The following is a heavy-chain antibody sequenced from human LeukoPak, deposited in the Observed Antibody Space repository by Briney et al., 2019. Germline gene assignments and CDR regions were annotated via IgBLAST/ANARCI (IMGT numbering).Heavy chain of an antibody. J-gene: IGHJ1*01. Sequence: GGSLRLSCAASGFTFSSYWMNWVRQAPGKGLVWVSRINSDGSWTTYADSVKGRFTISRDNAKNTLYLHMSSLRAEDTGVYYCARAPSEIGGYYPEYFRHWGQGTLVTVSS. CDR3: ARAPSEIGGYYPEYFRH. D-gene: IGHD3-22*01. CDR1: GFTFSSYW. V-gene: IGHV3-74*01. CDR2: INSDGSWT.